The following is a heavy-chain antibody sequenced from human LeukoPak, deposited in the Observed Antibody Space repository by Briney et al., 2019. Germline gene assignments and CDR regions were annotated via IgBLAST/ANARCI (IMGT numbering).Heavy chain of an antibody. CDR3: ARETPRDYFDY. J-gene: IGHJ4*02. CDR2: IYTSGST. Sequence: SETLSLTCTVSGGSISSGGYFWSWIRQPAGKGLEWIGRIYTSGSTNYNPSLNSRVTISVDTSTNQFSLKLSSVTAADTAVYYCARETPRDYFDYWGQGTLVTVSS. V-gene: IGHV4-61*02. CDR1: GGSISSGGYF.